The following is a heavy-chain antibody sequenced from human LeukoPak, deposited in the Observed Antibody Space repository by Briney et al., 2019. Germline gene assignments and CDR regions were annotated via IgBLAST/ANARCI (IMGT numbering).Heavy chain of an antibody. CDR3: AKRYSSGWNFDY. J-gene: IGHJ4*02. CDR1: GFTFSSYN. V-gene: IGHV3-21*01. D-gene: IGHD6-19*01. CDR2: ISSSRTYI. Sequence: GGSLRLSCAASGFTFSSYNMNWVRQAPGKGLEWVSSISSSRTYIYYADSVKGRFTISRDNAKNSLYLQMNSLRAEDTAVYYYAKRYSSGWNFDYWGQGTLVTVSS.